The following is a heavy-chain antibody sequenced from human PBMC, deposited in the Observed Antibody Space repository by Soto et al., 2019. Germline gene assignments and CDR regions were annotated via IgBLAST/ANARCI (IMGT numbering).Heavy chain of an antibody. CDR3: AGLTTNWFDP. J-gene: IGHJ5*02. D-gene: IGHD4-17*01. CDR1: GGSISSGGYH. Sequence: SETLSLTCTVSGGSISSGGYHWSWIRQHPGKGLEWIGYIYYSGSTYYNPSLKSRVTISVDTSKNQFSLKLSSVTAADTAVYYCAGLTTNWFDPWGQGTLVTVSS. CDR2: IYYSGST. V-gene: IGHV4-31*03.